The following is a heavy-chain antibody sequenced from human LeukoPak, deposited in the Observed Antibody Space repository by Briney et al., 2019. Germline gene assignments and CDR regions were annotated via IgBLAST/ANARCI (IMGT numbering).Heavy chain of an antibody. Sequence: GGSLRLSCAASGFTVSSNSMTWVRQAPGKGLEWVSILYNGGGANYADSVKGRFTISRDNSRNTLFLLMNSLRAEDTAVYYCARRDTTGWYHHFDDWGQGTLVTVSS. CDR2: LYNGGGA. V-gene: IGHV3-53*01. CDR3: ARRDTTGWYHHFDD. CDR1: GFTVSSNS. J-gene: IGHJ4*02. D-gene: IGHD6-19*01.